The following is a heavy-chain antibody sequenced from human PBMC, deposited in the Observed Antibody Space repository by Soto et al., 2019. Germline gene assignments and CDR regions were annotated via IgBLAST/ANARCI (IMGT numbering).Heavy chain of an antibody. Sequence: EVQLLESGGGLVQPGGSLRLSCGVSGFTFSNYAMSWVRQAPGKGLEWVSAINIGGDTTYYADSVKGRFTMSRDNSKNTLYPQMNSLRAEDTAVYYCAKLLVTQMPYYYYGLDVWGQGTTVTVSS. CDR3: AKLLVTQMPYYYYGLDV. V-gene: IGHV3-23*01. D-gene: IGHD2-21*02. CDR1: GFTFSNYA. J-gene: IGHJ6*02. CDR2: INIGGDTT.